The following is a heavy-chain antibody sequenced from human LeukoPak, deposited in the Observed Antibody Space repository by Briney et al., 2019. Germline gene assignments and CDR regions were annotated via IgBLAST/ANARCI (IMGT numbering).Heavy chain of an antibody. CDR2: ISSSSSTI. Sequence: SYSXXWVRQAPGKGLEWVSYISSSSSTIYYADSVKGRFTISRDNAKNSLYLQMNSLRAEDTAVYYCASPRGYWGQGTLVTVSS. CDR3: ASPRGY. J-gene: IGHJ4*02. CDR1: SYS. V-gene: IGHV3-48*01. D-gene: IGHD3-10*01.